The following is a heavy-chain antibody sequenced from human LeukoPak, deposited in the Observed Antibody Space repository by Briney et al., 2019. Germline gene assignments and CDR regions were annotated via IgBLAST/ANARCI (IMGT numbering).Heavy chain of an antibody. CDR1: GGTFSSYA. CDR3: AREDGIVGATYYFDY. J-gene: IGHJ4*02. Sequence: SVKVSCKASGGTFSSYAISWVRQAPGQGLEWMGRIILILGIANYAQKFQGRVTITADKSTSTAYMELSSLRSEDTAVYYCAREDGIVGATYYFDYWGQGTLVTVSS. D-gene: IGHD1-26*01. V-gene: IGHV1-69*04. CDR2: IILILGIA.